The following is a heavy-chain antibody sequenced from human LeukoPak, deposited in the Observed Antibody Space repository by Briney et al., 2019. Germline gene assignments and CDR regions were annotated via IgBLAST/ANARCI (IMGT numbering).Heavy chain of an antibody. V-gene: IGHV4-30-4*08. CDR2: IYYSGST. CDR1: GGSISSGDYY. CDR3: ARVGPSKTVRSFDY. Sequence: PSQTLSLTCTVSGGSISSGDYYRSWIRQPPGKGLEWIGYIYYSGSTYYNPSLKSRVTISVDTSKNQFSLKLSSVTAADTAVYYCARVGPSKTVRSFDYWGQGTLVTVSS. D-gene: IGHD3/OR15-3a*01. J-gene: IGHJ4*02.